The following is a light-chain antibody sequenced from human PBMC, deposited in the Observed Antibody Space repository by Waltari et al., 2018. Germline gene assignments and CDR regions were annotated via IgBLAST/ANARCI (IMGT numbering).Light chain of an antibody. J-gene: IGKJ5*01. CDR1: LRVLYSSNNKNY. CDR2: WAS. V-gene: IGKV4-1*01. Sequence: DNLLTQSTDSLAVSLGERATINCKTSLRVLYSSNNKNYLAWYQQKPGQPPKLLIYWASTRESGVPDRFSGSGSGTDFTLTISSLQAEDVAVYYCQQYYSTPITFGQGTRLEIK. CDR3: QQYYSTPIT.